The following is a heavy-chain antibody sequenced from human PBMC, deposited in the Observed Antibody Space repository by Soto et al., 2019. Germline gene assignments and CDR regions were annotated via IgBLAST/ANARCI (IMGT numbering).Heavy chain of an antibody. V-gene: IGHV1-3*01. CDR3: ARVPPWGNSAGDYYIQHYDS. D-gene: IGHD3-10*01. CDR1: GFTFTSYA. Sequence: ASVKVSCKSSGFTFTSYAIHWLRQAPGQRPQWMGWINGGSGNTKYSQDVQGRVTFTRDTFATTAYLELSSLRSDDTAAYYCARVPPWGNSAGDYYIQHYDSWGQGTPVTVSS. J-gene: IGHJ4*02. CDR2: INGGSGNT.